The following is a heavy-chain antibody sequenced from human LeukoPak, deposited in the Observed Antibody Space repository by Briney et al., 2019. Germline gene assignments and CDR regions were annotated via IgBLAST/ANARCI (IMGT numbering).Heavy chain of an antibody. D-gene: IGHD4-17*01. J-gene: IGHJ6*02. CDR3: ARDSPRSLYGDQGDYYYGMDV. V-gene: IGHV3-72*01. CDR1: GFTFSDHY. Sequence: PGGSLRLSCAASGFTFSDHYMDWVRQAPGKGLEWVGRTRNKANSYTTEYAASVKGRFTISRDDSKNSLYLQMNSLKTEDTAVYYCARDSPRSLYGDQGDYYYGMDVWGQGTTVTVSS. CDR2: TRNKANSYTT.